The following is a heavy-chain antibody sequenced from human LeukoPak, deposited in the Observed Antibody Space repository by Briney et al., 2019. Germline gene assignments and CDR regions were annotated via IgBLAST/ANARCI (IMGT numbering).Heavy chain of an antibody. CDR2: VGGSGGNT. V-gene: IGHV3-23*01. D-gene: IGHD3-16*01. Sequence: GGSLRLSCAAFGFTFSSSAMSWVRQAPGKGLEGVSAVGGSGGNTYYADSVKGRFTISRDNSKNTLYLQMNSLRVEDTAVYYCAKVGALGYYFDYWGQGTLATVSS. CDR3: AKVGALGYYFDY. J-gene: IGHJ4*02. CDR1: GFTFSSSA.